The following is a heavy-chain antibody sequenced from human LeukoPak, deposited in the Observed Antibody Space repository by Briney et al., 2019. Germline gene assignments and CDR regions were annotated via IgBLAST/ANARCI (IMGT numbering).Heavy chain of an antibody. D-gene: IGHD1-26*01. Sequence: ASETLSLTCTGSGCSISSYYWSWIRQPPGNGLEWIGYIYSSGNTYYNASLKTRVTISVDTSKNQFSLKLSSVTAADTAVYYCARDNGLGRGGVDPWGQGTLVTVSS. CDR1: GCSISSYY. V-gene: IGHV4-59*12. CDR2: IYSSGNT. CDR3: ARDNGLGRGGVDP. J-gene: IGHJ5*02.